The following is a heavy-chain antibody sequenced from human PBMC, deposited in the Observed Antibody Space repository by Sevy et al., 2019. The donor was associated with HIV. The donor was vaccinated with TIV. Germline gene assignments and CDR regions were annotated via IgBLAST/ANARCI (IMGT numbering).Heavy chain of an antibody. V-gene: IGHV3-30*18. D-gene: IGHD6-19*01. CDR3: AKGRQDSSDDSNWFDP. Sequence: GGSLRLSCAASGFTFSSYGMHWVRQAPGKGLEWVAVISYDGSNKYYADSVKGRFTISRDNSKNTLYLQMNSLRAEDTAVYYCAKGRQDSSDDSNWFDPWGQGTLVTVSS. CDR1: GFTFSSYG. CDR2: ISYDGSNK. J-gene: IGHJ5*02.